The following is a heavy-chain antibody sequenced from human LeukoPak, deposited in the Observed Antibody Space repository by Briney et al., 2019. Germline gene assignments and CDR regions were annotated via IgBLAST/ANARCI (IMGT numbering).Heavy chain of an antibody. V-gene: IGHV3-72*01. CDR3: TRTSYSGSFYDN. CDR2: TKNKANSYTT. D-gene: IGHD1-26*01. J-gene: IGHJ4*02. CDR1: GFSFSDHY. Sequence: PGGSLRLSRAASGFSFSDHYMDWVRQAPGKGLEWVGRTKNKANSYTTEYAASVKGRFTISRDDSKNSLYLQMDSLKTEDTAVYYCTRTSYSGSFYDNWGQGTLVTVSS.